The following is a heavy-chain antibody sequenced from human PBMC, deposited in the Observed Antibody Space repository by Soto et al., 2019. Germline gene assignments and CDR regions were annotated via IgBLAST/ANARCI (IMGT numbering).Heavy chain of an antibody. CDR2: IYYAGST. V-gene: IGHV4-59*08. D-gene: IGHD5-12*01. CDR3: ARRIVATETFDY. J-gene: IGHJ4*02. Sequence: PSEALSGNSIDSGSSRISYSCSRIRQPPRRRLGWIGFIYYAGSTKYNPSLNSRVTISVDTSKNQFSLTVTSVTAADTAVYYCARRIVATETFDYWGQGTLVTVSS. CDR1: GSSRISYS.